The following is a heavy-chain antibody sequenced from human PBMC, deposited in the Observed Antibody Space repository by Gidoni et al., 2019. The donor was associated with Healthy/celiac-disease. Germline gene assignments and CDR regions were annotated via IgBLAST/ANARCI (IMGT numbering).Heavy chain of an antibody. Sequence: EVQLVESGGGLVQPGGSLRLSCAASGFTFSSYAMHWVRQAPGKGLEYVSAISSNGGRPYYANSVKGRFTISRDNSKNTLYLQMGSLRAEDMAVYYCARDGYCSGGSCYSGDAFDIWGQGTMVTVSS. CDR1: GFTFSSYA. J-gene: IGHJ3*02. CDR3: ARDGYCSGGSCYSGDAFDI. V-gene: IGHV3-64*01. D-gene: IGHD2-15*01. CDR2: ISSNGGRP.